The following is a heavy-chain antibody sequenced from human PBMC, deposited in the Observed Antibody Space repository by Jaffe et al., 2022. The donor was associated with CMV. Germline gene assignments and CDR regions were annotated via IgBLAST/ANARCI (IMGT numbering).Heavy chain of an antibody. CDR2: MNPNSGNT. D-gene: IGHD1-26*01. CDR3: ARGLSDSGSYPDYFDY. J-gene: IGHJ4*02. Sequence: QVQLVQSGAEVKKPGASVKVSCKASGYTFTSYDINWVRQATGQGLEWMGWMNPNSGNTGYAQKFQGRVTMTRNTSISTAYMELSSLRSEDTAVYYCARGLSDSGSYPDYFDYWGQGTLVTVSS. CDR1: GYTFTSYD. V-gene: IGHV1-8*01.